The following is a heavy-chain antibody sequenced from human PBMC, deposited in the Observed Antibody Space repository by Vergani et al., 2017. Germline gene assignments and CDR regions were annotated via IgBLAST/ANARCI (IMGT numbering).Heavy chain of an antibody. CDR2: IYPGDSDT. CDR3: ARHKPEEWELLPGPFDY. CDR1: GYSFTSYW. D-gene: IGHD1-26*01. J-gene: IGHJ4*02. V-gene: IGHV5-51*01. Sequence: EVQLVQSGAEVKKPGESLKISCKGSGYSFTSYWIGWVRQMPGKGLEWMGIIYPGDSDTRYSPSFQGQVTISADKSISTAYLQWSSLKASDTAMSYCARHKPEEWELLPGPFDYWGQGTLVTVSS.